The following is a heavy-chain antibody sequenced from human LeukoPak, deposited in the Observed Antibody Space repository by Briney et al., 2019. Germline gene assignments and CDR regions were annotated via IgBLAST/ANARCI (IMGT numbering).Heavy chain of an antibody. CDR1: GFIFSDHY. Sequence: GGSLRLSCAASGFIFSDHYMSWVRQAPGKGLEWVSAISGSGGSTYYADSVKGRFTISRDNSENTLYLQMNSLRAEDTAVYYCAKPRTTGYADYWGQGTLVTVSS. CDR3: AKPRTTGYADY. V-gene: IGHV3-23*01. D-gene: IGHD1-14*01. J-gene: IGHJ4*02. CDR2: ISGSGGST.